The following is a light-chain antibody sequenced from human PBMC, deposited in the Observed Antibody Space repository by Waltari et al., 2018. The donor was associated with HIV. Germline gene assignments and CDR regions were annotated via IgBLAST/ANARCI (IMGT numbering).Light chain of an antibody. Sequence: QPVVTQDPSFSVSPGGTVTPTCGLRSGSVSAIHYATWYQQIPGQAPLTLIHSTNTRSSGVPDRFSGSILGNKAALTITGAQADDESDYHCVLNLGRGIVVFGGGTQLTVL. CDR2: STN. V-gene: IGLV8-61*01. J-gene: IGLJ2*01. CDR3: VLNLGRGIVV. CDR1: SGSVSAIHY.